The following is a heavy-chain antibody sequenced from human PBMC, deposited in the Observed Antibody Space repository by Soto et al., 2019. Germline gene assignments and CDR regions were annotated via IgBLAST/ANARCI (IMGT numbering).Heavy chain of an antibody. CDR1: GYSFTSYW. J-gene: IGHJ6*02. V-gene: IGHV5-10-1*01. CDR3: ARGDIVVVPATNYYYYYGMDV. D-gene: IGHD2-2*01. Sequence: GESLKISCKGSGYSFTSYWISWVRQMPGKGLEWMGRIDPSDSYTNYSPSFQGHVTISADKSISTAYLQWSSLKASDTAMYYCARGDIVVVPATNYYYYYGMDVWGQGTTVTVSS. CDR2: IDPSDSYT.